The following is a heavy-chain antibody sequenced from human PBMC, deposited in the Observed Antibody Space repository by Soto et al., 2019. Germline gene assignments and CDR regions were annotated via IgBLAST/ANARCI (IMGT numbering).Heavy chain of an antibody. CDR1: GYSLTECY. V-gene: IGHV1-24*01. D-gene: IGHD4-4*01. J-gene: IGHJ5*02. CDR3: ATGELGNYFDP. CDR2: FVPEDGKT. Sequence: GTSVKVSCTVPGYSLTECYMHWPRQVPGKGPEWMGGFVPEDGKTIYAQKFQGRVTMTEDTSTDTAYMELTSLRSADTFVYYCATGELGNYFDPWRKRSLV.